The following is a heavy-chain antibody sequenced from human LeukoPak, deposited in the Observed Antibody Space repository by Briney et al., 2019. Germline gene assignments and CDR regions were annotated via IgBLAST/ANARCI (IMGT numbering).Heavy chain of an antibody. D-gene: IGHD2-21*02. CDR3: ARSRGDCEDVGFDY. V-gene: IGHV4-61*02. CDR2: IYTSGST. J-gene: IGHJ4*02. CDR1: GGSISSGSYY. Sequence: PSETLSLTCTVSGGSISSGSYYWSWIRQPAGKGLEWIGRIYTSGSTNYNPSLKSRVTISVDTSKNQFSLKLSSVTAADTAVYYCARSRGDCEDVGFDYWGQGTLVTVSS.